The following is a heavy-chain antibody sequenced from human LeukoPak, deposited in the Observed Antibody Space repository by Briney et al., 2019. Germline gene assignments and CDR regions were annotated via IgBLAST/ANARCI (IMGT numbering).Heavy chain of an antibody. D-gene: IGHD6-13*01. CDR2: IKQDGSDK. J-gene: IGHJ4*02. Sequence: GDSLRLSCAASGFTFTKYWMTWVRQAPGKGLEWVGNIKQDGSDKNYMDSVKGRFTISRDNSKNTLYLQMNSLRAEDTAVYYCAKGSPLAAAGLNVWGQGTLVTVSS. CDR3: AKGSPLAAAGLNV. V-gene: IGHV3-7*03. CDR1: GFTFTKYW.